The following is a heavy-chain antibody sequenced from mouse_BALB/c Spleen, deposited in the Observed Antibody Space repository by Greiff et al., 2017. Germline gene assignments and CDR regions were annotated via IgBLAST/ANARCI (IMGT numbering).Heavy chain of an antibody. J-gene: IGHJ4*01. D-gene: IGHD1-1*01. CDR1: GYSFTGYF. CDR3: GRGSITTVSSYAMDY. Sequence: VMLVESGPELVKPGASVNISCKASGYSFTGYFMNWVKQSHGKSLEWIGRINPYNGDTFYNQKFKGKATLTVDKSSSTAHMELLSLTSEDSAVYYCGRGSITTVSSYAMDYWGQGTSVTVSS. CDR2: INPYNGDT. V-gene: IGHV1-37*01.